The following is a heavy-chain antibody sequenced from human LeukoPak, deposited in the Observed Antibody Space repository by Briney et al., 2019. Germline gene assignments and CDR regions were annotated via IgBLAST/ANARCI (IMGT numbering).Heavy chain of an antibody. V-gene: IGHV1-2*02. CDR1: GYTFTVNY. Sequence: ASVKASCKASGYTFTVNYMHGVRQAPGQGREWMGWINPNSGGTNYAQKFQGRVTMTRDTYISTAYMELNRLRSDDTAVYYCAREAKKGRGYRYGASDDAFDIWGQGTMDTVSS. D-gene: IGHD5-18*01. J-gene: IGHJ3*02. CDR3: AREAKKGRGYRYGASDDAFDI. CDR2: INPNSGGT.